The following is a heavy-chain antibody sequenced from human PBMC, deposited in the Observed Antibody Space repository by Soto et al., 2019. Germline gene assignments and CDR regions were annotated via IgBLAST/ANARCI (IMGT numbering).Heavy chain of an antibody. CDR1: RFTFSDAW. CDR2: IKSKTDGGTI. J-gene: IGHJ4*02. Sequence: GGSLRLSCAASRFTFSDAWMSWVRQAPGKGLEWVGRIKSKTDGGTIDYAAPVKDRFTISRDDSKNTLYLQMNSLKTEDTAVYYCTTFHRYSVTPFDYWGQGTLVTVSS. D-gene: IGHD4-17*01. CDR3: TTFHRYSVTPFDY. V-gene: IGHV3-15*01.